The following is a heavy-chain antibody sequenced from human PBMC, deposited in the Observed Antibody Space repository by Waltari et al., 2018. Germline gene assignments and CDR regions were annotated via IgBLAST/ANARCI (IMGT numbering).Heavy chain of an antibody. V-gene: IGHV4-39*07. D-gene: IGHD2-2*01. CDR3: ATRFCSSTSCYPGYYFDY. CDR1: GGSISSSSYY. J-gene: IGHJ4*02. CDR2: IYYSGST. Sequence: QLQLQESGPGLVKPSETLSLTCTVSGGSISSSSYYWGWIRQHPGKGLEWIGSIYYSGSTYYNPSLKRRVTISVDTSKNQFSLKLSSVTAADTAVYYCATRFCSSTSCYPGYYFDYWGQGTLVTVSS.